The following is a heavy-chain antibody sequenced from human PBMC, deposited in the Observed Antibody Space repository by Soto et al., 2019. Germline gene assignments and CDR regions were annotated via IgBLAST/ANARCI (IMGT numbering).Heavy chain of an antibody. Sequence: GESLKISCAASGFTFSSFWMHWVRQAPGKGLVWVSRINNDGSSTAYADSVKGRFTISRDNAKSTLYLQVTSLRAEDTAVYYCARDPLIGNTDYGLDVWGQGTTVTVSS. V-gene: IGHV3-74*01. CDR2: INNDGSST. J-gene: IGHJ6*02. D-gene: IGHD2-21*01. CDR1: GFTFSSFW. CDR3: ARDPLIGNTDYGLDV.